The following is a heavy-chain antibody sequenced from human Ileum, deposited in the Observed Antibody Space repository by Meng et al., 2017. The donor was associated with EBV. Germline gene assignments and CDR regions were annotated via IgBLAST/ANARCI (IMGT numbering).Heavy chain of an antibody. J-gene: IGHJ4*02. Sequence: LQEAGPGLVKPAETLSLTCAVSGGSISRSDWWSWVRQPPGKGLEWIWETSHSGSTNYSPSLKSRVTISLDKSKNQLSLKLNSVTAADTAVYYCASSDYYRSDYWGQGTLVTVSS. CDR1: GGSISRSDW. D-gene: IGHD3-22*01. CDR3: ASSDYYRSDY. CDR2: TSHSGST. V-gene: IGHV4-4*02.